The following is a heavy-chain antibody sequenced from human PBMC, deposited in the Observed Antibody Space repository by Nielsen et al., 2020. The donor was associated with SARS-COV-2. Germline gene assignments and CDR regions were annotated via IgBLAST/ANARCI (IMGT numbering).Heavy chain of an antibody. D-gene: IGHD6-6*01. V-gene: IGHV4-4*02. CDR2: IYHSGST. CDR3: ARAPSIAARGAAFDI. J-gene: IGHJ3*02. CDR1: GGSIGSSNW. Sequence: SETLSLTCAVSGGSIGSSNWWSWVRQPPGKGLEWIGEIYHSGSTNYNPSLKSRVTISVDKSKNQFSLKLSSVTAADTAVYYCARAPSIAARGAAFDIWGQGTMVTVSS.